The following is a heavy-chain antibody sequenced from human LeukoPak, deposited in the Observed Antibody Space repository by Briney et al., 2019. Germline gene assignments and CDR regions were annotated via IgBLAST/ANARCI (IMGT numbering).Heavy chain of an antibody. V-gene: IGHV4-4*07. CDR2: IYTSGST. Sequence: SETLSLTCTVSGGSISSYYWSWIRQPAGKGLEWIGRIYTSGSTNYNPSLKSRVTMSVDTSTNQFSLKLSSVTAADTAVYYCARQYYDSSGYHARTFDYWGQGTLVTVSS. CDR1: GGSISSYY. CDR3: ARQYYDSSGYHARTFDY. J-gene: IGHJ4*02. D-gene: IGHD3-22*01.